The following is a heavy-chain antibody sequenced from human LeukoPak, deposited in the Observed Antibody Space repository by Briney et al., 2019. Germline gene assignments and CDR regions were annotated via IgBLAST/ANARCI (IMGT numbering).Heavy chain of an antibody. Sequence: GGSLRLSCAASGFTFSSYAVSWVRQAPGKELEWVSAISGSGGSTYYADSAKGRFTISRDNSKNTLYLQMNSLGAEDTAVYYCAKGSSSSGWYYYFDYWGQGTLVTVSS. D-gene: IGHD6-19*01. J-gene: IGHJ4*02. CDR2: ISGSGGST. V-gene: IGHV3-23*01. CDR1: GFTFSSYA. CDR3: AKGSSSSGWYYYFDY.